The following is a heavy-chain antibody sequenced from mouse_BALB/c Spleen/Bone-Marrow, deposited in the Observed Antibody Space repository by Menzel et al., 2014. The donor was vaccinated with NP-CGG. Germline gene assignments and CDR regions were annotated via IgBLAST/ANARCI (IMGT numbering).Heavy chain of an antibody. Sequence: EVKLQQSGPELVKPGASVKMSCTASGYTFTGFFMHWVKQRPGQGLEWMGKINPNNDGTKYNEKFKGKATLTADKSSSTAYMELSSLTSEDSAVYYCAREGGYYAMDSGAKGSSVPVSS. CDR2: INPNNDGT. CDR3: AREGGYYAMDS. V-gene: IGHV1-14*01. CDR1: GYTFTGFF. J-gene: IGHJ4*01.